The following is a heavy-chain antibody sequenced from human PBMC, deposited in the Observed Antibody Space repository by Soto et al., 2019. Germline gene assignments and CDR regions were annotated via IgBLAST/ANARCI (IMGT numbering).Heavy chain of an antibody. CDR2: ISYDGSNK. CDR3: AREGGYCSGGSCHSFAFDI. Sequence: QVQLVESGGGVVQPGRSLRLSCAASRFTFSSYAMHWVRQAPGKGLEWVAVISYDGSNKYYADSVKGRFTISRDNSKNTLYLQMNSLRAEDTAVYYCAREGGYCSGGSCHSFAFDIWGQGTMVTVSS. D-gene: IGHD2-15*01. J-gene: IGHJ3*02. CDR1: RFTFSSYA. V-gene: IGHV3-30-3*01.